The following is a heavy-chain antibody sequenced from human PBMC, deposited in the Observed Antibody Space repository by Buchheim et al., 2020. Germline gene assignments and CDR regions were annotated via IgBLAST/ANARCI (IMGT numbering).Heavy chain of an antibody. CDR3: ARRLQGYWGFDY. CDR2: ISGSGGSA. D-gene: IGHD2-15*01. CDR1: GFTFSSYA. Sequence: EVQLLESGGGLVQPGGSLRLSCAASGFTFSSYAMSWVRQAPGKGLEWVSGISGSGGSAYYADSVKGRLTISRDKSQSTLFLQMNSLRAEDTAIYYCARRLQGYWGFDYWGQGTL. J-gene: IGHJ4*02. V-gene: IGHV3-23*01.